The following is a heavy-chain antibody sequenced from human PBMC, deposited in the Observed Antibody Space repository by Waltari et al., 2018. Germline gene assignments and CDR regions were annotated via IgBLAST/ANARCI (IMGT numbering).Heavy chain of an antibody. CDR2: INHSGST. D-gene: IGHD3-9*01. Sequence: QVQLQESGPGLVKPSETLSLTCAVYGGSFSGYYWSWIRQPPGKGLEWIGEINHSGSTHYNPSLKSGVTISVDTSKNQFSLRLSSVTAADTAVYYCASALTEGRYFDWLISWGQGTLVTVSS. V-gene: IGHV4-34*01. CDR3: ASALTEGRYFDWLIS. J-gene: IGHJ4*02. CDR1: GGSFSGYY.